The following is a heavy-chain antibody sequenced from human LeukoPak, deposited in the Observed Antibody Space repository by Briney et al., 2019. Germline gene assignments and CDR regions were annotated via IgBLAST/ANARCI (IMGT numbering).Heavy chain of an antibody. V-gene: IGHV4-38-2*01. CDR3: ARHRYSSGWLEAFDV. CDR1: GDSISGCYS. J-gene: IGHJ3*01. Sequence: SETLSLTCAVSGDSISGCYSWGWIRQPPGKGLEWIGSMYHSGNTYYNPSLKSRVAISVDTSKNQFSLRLSSVTAADTAVYYCARHRYSSGWLEAFDVWGQGTMVTVSS. D-gene: IGHD6-19*01. CDR2: MYHSGNT.